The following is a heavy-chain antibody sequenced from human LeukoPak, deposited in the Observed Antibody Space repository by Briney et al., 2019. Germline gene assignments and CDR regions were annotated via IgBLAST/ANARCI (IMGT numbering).Heavy chain of an antibody. D-gene: IGHD2-2*02. CDR1: GYTFTSYD. V-gene: IGHV1-8*03. J-gene: IGHJ3*02. CDR2: MNPNSGNT. CDR3: AVYCSSTSCYRTPDAFDI. Sequence: ASVKVSCKASGYTFTSYDINWVRQATGQGLEGMGWMNPNSGNTGYAQKFQGRVTITRNTSISTAYMELSSLRSEDTAVYYCAVYCSSTSCYRTPDAFDIWGQGTMVTVSS.